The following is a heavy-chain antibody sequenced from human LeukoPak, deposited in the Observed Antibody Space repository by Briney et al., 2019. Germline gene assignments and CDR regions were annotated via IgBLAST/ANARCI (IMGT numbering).Heavy chain of an antibody. V-gene: IGHV4-38-2*01. CDR1: GYSISSGYY. J-gene: IGHJ5*02. CDR3: ARILDNWFDP. Sequence: SETLSLTCAVSGYSISSGYYWGWIRQPPGKGLEWTGSIYHSGSTYYNLSLKSRVTISVDTSKNQFSLKLSSVTAADTAVYYCARILDNWFDPWGQGTLVTVSS. CDR2: IYHSGST.